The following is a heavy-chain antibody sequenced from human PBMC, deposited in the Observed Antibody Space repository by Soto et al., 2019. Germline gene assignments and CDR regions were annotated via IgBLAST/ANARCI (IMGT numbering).Heavy chain of an antibody. CDR3: ARDVHLQSYDY. V-gene: IGHV3-74*01. CDR1: GFTFSSYW. CDR2: INNDGSRT. D-gene: IGHD1-26*01. Sequence: GSLRLSCAASGFTFSSYWMHWVRQAPGKGLVWVSHINNDGSRTTYADSVKGRFTISRDNAKNTLYLQMNSLRAEDTAVYYCARDVHLQSYDYWGQGTLVTVSS. J-gene: IGHJ4*02.